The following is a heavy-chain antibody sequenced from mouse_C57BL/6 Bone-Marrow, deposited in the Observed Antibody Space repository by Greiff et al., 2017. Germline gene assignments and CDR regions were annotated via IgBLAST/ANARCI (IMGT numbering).Heavy chain of an antibody. CDR1: GYTFTSYW. Sequence: QVQLQQPGAELVKPGASVKLSCKASGYTFTSYWMHWVKQRPGRGLEWIGRIDPNSGGTKYNEKFKSKATLTVDKPSSTAYMQLSSLTSEDSAVYYCAREGLWLRRDGAWFAYWGQGTLVTVSA. J-gene: IGHJ3*01. CDR3: AREGLWLRRDGAWFAY. CDR2: IDPNSGGT. V-gene: IGHV1-72*01. D-gene: IGHD2-2*01.